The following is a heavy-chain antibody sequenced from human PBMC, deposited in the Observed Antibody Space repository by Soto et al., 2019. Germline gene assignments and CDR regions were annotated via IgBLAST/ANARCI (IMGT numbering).Heavy chain of an antibody. CDR3: ARTRSFTLGFYYDGMDV. J-gene: IGHJ6*02. D-gene: IGHD6-6*01. CDR1: GYSFASYL. V-gene: IGHV5-51*01. CDR2: IYPGDSDT. Sequence: LGEYLKISCHVSGYSFASYLIGWVRQLPGKDLEWMGIIYPGDSDTRYSPSFQGQVTISADKSLRTAYLQWTSLKASDTALYYCARTRSFTLGFYYDGMDVWGQGTTVTVS.